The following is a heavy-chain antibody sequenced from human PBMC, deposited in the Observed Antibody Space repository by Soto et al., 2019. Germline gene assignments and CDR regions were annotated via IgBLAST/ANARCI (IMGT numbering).Heavy chain of an antibody. CDR1: GGSFSGYY. D-gene: IGHD6-13*01. J-gene: IGHJ6*02. CDR3: ARGYFMPRIAAAGTRNYYYGMDV. V-gene: IGHV4-34*01. CDR2: INHSGST. Sequence: SETLSLTCAVYGGSFSGYYWSWIRQPPGKGLEWIGEINHSGSTNYNPSLKSRVTISVDTSKNQFSLKLSSVTAADTAVYYCARGYFMPRIAAAGTRNYYYGMDVWGQGTTVTVS.